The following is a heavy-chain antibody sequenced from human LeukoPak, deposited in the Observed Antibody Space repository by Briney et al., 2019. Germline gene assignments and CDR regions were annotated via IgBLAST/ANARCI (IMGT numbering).Heavy chain of an antibody. CDR3: AQDLAWIRFDN. D-gene: IGHD5-12*01. CDR1: GFIFRNYG. Sequence: GGTLRLSCAASGFIFRNYGMNWVRQAPGKGLEGVSGISPRGEIKYYADSVKGRFTISRDNSKNTVYLQMDSLRFEDAAVYYCAQDLAWIRFDNWGQGTLVTVSS. J-gene: IGHJ4*02. V-gene: IGHV3-23*01. CDR2: ISPRGEIK.